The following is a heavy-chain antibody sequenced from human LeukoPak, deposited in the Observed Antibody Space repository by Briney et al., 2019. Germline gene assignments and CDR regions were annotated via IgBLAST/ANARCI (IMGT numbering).Heavy chain of an antibody. CDR1: GFTFSSYG. D-gene: IGHD1-26*01. CDR3: ASEFIVGATFDY. J-gene: IGHJ4*02. CDR2: IWYDGSNK. Sequence: GRSLRLSCAASGFTFSSYGMHWVRQAPGKGLEWVAVIWYDGSNKYYADSVKGRFTISRDNSKNTLYLQMNSLRAEDTAVYYCASEFIVGATFDYWGQGTLVTVSS. V-gene: IGHV3-33*01.